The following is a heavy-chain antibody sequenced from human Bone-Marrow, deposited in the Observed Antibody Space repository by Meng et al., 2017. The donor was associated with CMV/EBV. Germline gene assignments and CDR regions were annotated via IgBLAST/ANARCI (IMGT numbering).Heavy chain of an antibody. Sequence: ASVKVSCKASGYIFTAYYILWVRQAPGQGLEYMGWINPNSAYTISAQKFQGRVTMTRDTSISTAYMELSWLTSDDTAVYYCASGDYDFWSGYFFWGQGTLVTVSS. CDR1: GYIFTAYY. CDR2: INPNSAYT. D-gene: IGHD3-3*01. CDR3: ASGDYDFWSGYFF. J-gene: IGHJ1*01. V-gene: IGHV1-2*02.